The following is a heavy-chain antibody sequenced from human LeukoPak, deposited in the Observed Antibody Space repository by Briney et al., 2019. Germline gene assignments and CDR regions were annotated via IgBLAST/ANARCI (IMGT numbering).Heavy chain of an antibody. CDR1: GFTFDNYA. V-gene: IGHV3-23*01. Sequence: GGSLRLSFAASGFTFDNYAMTWVRQGPGKGLEWIATISGSGGSTYYADSVKGRFTIFRDNSKNMVFLQMSGLRAEDTALYYCTTVLWGLTLLSSDYWGQGTLVTVSS. CDR2: ISGSGGST. CDR3: TTVLWGLTLLSSDY. J-gene: IGHJ4*02. D-gene: IGHD3-16*01.